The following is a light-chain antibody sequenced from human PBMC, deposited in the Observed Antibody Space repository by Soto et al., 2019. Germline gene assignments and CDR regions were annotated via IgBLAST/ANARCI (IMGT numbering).Light chain of an antibody. V-gene: IGKV1-39*01. CDR3: QQIYITPYT. Sequence: DIQMTQSPSSLSVSVGDRVTITCRASQSISSYLNWYQQKPGKAPKLLIYAASSLQSGVPSRFSGSGSGTDFTLTIISLQPEDFATYYCQQIYITPYTFGQGTKLEIK. CDR1: QSISSY. J-gene: IGKJ2*01. CDR2: AAS.